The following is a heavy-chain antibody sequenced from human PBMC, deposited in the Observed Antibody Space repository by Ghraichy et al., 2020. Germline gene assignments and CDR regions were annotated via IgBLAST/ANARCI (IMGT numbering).Heavy chain of an antibody. J-gene: IGHJ1*01. V-gene: IGHV3-64D*06. CDR2: VTRNGIVT. CDR3: MGDSGWTGAEYFQH. CDR1: GFTFSSYA. D-gene: IGHD6-19*01. Sequence: GDTLNISCSASGFTFSSYALHWVRQAPGKGLEYVSAVTRNGIVTYYADSVKGRFTISKDNSKNTMYLEMSSLRPEDTAMYYCMGDSGWTGAEYFQHWGQGTLVTVSS.